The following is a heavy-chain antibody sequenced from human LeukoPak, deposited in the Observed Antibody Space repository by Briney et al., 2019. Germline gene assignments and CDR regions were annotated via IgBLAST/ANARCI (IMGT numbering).Heavy chain of an antibody. V-gene: IGHV1-69*01. D-gene: IGHD5-24*01. Sequence: GASVKVSCKASGVTFSSYAISWVRQAPGQGLEWMGGIIPIFGTANYAQKFQGRVTITADESTSTAYMKLSSLRSEGTAVYYCARGGPNGYTYAVRYYNWFDPWRQGTLVTVSS. CDR2: IIPIFGTA. CDR1: GVTFSSYA. J-gene: IGHJ5*02. CDR3: ARGGPNGYTYAVRYYNWFDP.